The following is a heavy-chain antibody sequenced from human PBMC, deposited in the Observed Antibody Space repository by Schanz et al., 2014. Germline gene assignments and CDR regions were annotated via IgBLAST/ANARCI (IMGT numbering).Heavy chain of an antibody. CDR2: MYINSGST. Sequence: EVQLVESGGGLIQPGGSLRLSCAVSGFTVNTNYMSWVRQAPGKGLEWISSMYINSGSTQYADSVKGRFIISRDSSKNTLYLQMNSLRAEDTAVYYCARDRQQLVGRIGYYYGMDVWGQGTTVTVSS. D-gene: IGHD6-13*01. CDR1: GFTVNTNY. CDR3: ARDRQQLVGRIGYYYGMDV. J-gene: IGHJ6*02. V-gene: IGHV3-66*03.